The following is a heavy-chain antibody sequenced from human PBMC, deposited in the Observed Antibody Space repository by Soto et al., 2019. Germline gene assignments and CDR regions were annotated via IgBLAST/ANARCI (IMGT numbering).Heavy chain of an antibody. CDR3: ARANSGWPHAFDI. V-gene: IGHV4-30-4*01. CDR1: GGSISSGDYY. J-gene: IGHJ3*02. Sequence: QVQLQESGPGLVKPSQTLSLTCTVSGGSISSGDYYWSWIRQPPGKGLEWIGYIYYSGTTYYNPSLKSRVXXSXDXXKNQFSLRLSSVTAADTAVYYCARANSGWPHAFDIWGQGTMVTVSS. D-gene: IGHD6-19*01. CDR2: IYYSGTT.